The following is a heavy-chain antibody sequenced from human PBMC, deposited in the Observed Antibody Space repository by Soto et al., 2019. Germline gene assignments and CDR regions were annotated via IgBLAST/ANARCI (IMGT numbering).Heavy chain of an antibody. J-gene: IGHJ4*02. D-gene: IGHD3-16*01. CDR1: GGSISSSSYY. Sequence: SETLSLTCTVSGGSISSSSYYCGWIRQPPGKGLEWIGSIYYSGSTYYIPSLRRRISIPVATSTLLFSLKLGYVSAADGAVYDCMLISGWKDFDYWGQGTLVTVSS. CDR3: MLISGWKDFDY. CDR2: IYYSGST. V-gene: IGHV4-39*01.